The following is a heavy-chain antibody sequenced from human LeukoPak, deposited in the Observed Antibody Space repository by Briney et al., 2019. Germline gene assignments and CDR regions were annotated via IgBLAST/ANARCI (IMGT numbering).Heavy chain of an antibody. CDR3: ANVEWPLDY. CDR1: GFTFSSYA. V-gene: IGHV3-23*01. CDR2: ISGSGGST. Sequence: PGGSLRLSCAASGFTFSSYAMSWVRQAPGKGLEWVSAISGSGGSTYYADSVKGRFTISRDNSRNTLSLQMNSLRTEDTAVYYCANVEWPLDYWGQGTLVTVSS. J-gene: IGHJ4*02. D-gene: IGHD1-26*01.